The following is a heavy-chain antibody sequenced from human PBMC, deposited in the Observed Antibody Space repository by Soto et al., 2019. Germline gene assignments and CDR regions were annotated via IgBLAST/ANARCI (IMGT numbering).Heavy chain of an antibody. CDR3: ARLYYFGSGSYYNRAFDI. CDR1: GGSISSYY. V-gene: IGHV4-59*08. CDR2: IYYSGST. J-gene: IGHJ4*02. D-gene: IGHD3-10*01. Sequence: PSETLSLTCTVSGGSISSYYWSWIRQPPGKGLGWIGYIYYSGSTNYNPSLKSRVTISVDTAKNQFSLKLSSVTAADTAVYYCARLYYFGSGSYYNRAFDIWGQGTLVTVSS.